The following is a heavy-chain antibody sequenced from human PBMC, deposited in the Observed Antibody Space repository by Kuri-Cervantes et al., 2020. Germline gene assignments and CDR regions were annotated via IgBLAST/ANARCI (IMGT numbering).Heavy chain of an antibody. V-gene: IGHV4-61*08. D-gene: IGHD2-15*01. Sequence: ESLKISCTVSGGSISSGDYYWSWIRQPPGKGLEWIGYIYYSGSTNYNPSLKSRVTISVDTSKNQFSLKLSSVTAADTAVYYCARATESRFCSGGSCYDYWGQGTLVTVSS. CDR1: GGSISSGDYY. CDR3: ARATESRFCSGGSCYDY. J-gene: IGHJ4*02. CDR2: IYYSGST.